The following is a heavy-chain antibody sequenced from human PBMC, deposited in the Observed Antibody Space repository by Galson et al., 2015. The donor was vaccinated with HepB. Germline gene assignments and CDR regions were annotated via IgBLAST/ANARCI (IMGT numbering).Heavy chain of an antibody. D-gene: IGHD1-26*01. V-gene: IGHV3-23*01. CDR3: AKDLGGRYHAEYFQH. CDR1: GFTFSSYA. Sequence: SLRLSCAASGFTFSSYAMSWVRQAPGKGLEWVSAISGSGGSTYYADSVKGRFTISRDNSKNTLYLQMNSLRAEDTAVYYCAKDLGGRYHAEYFQHWGQGTLVTVSS. J-gene: IGHJ1*01. CDR2: ISGSGGST.